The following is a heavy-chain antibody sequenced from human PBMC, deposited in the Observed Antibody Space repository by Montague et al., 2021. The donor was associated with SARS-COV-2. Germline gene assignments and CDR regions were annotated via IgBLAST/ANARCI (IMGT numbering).Heavy chain of an antibody. CDR1: GGSIRNYY. J-gene: IGHJ6*02. CDR2: IYDSGNA. Sequence: SETLSLTCAVSGGSIRNYYWSWIRQPPGRGLEWIAYIYDSGNADYNPSLKSRVTILVDTSKNQFSLKLSSVTAADTAVYYCAGQADYYYYSLDVWGQGTTVTVS. CDR3: AGQADYYYYSLDV. V-gene: IGHV4-59*08.